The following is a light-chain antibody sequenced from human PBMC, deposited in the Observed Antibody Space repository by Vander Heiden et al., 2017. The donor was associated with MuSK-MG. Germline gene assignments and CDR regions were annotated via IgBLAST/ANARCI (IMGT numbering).Light chain of an antibody. CDR1: QSVDSN. V-gene: IGKV3-15*01. CDR2: GAS. J-gene: IGKJ1*01. CDR3: QQENHGHPPWT. Sequence: ELVLTQSPATLSVSPGERATLSCRASQSVDSNLAWYQHKAGQTPRLLIYGASTRATGIKARFSGSGAGTEFTLTISTRQSEDFEVYYCQQENHGHPPWTFGQGTKVEIK.